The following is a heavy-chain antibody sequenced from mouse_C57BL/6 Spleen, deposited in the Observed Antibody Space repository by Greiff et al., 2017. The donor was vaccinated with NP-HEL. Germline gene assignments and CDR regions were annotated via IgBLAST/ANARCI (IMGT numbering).Heavy chain of an antibody. CDR3: ARHYGSSYVGWYFDV. J-gene: IGHJ1*03. V-gene: IGHV5-6*01. D-gene: IGHD1-1*01. CDR1: GFTFSSYG. Sequence: EVKLQESGGDLVKPGGSLKLSCAASGFTFSSYGMSWVRQTPDKRLEWVATISSGGSYTYYPDSVKGRFTISRDNAKNTLYLQMSSLKSEDTAMYYCARHYGSSYVGWYFDVWGTGTTVTVSS. CDR2: ISSGGSYT.